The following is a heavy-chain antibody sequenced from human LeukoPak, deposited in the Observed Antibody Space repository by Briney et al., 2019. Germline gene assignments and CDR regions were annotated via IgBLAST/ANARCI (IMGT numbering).Heavy chain of an antibody. Sequence: HPGGSLRLSCAPSGFTFSTYWMTWVRQAPGKGLEWVANIKHDGSDKNYMNSVKGRFTISRDNAKNSLFLQLNTLRAEDTAVYYCARDRFGQIRGVILSPAIDSWGQGTLVTVSS. CDR2: IKHDGSDK. V-gene: IGHV3-7*01. J-gene: IGHJ4*02. CDR1: GFTFSTYW. CDR3: ARDRFGQIRGVILSPAIDS. D-gene: IGHD3-10*01.